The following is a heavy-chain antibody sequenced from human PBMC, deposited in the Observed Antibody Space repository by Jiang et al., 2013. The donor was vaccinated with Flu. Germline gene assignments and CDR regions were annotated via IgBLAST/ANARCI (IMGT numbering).Heavy chain of an antibody. J-gene: IGHJ3*02. Sequence: SQTLSLTCAISGDSVSSNSAAWNWIRQSPSRGLEWLGRTYYKSKWYNEYAVSVKSRITINPDTSKNQFSLQLSSVTPEDTAVYYCARGDHCGGGTCYTDRAFNIWGQGT. CDR3: ARGDHCGGGTCYTDRAFNI. D-gene: IGHD2-15*01. V-gene: IGHV6-1*01. CDR2: TYYKSKWYN. CDR1: GDSVSSNSAA.